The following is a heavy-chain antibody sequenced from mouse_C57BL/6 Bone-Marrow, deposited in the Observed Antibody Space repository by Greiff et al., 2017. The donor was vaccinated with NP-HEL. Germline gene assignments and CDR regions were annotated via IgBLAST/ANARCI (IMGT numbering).Heavy chain of an antibody. V-gene: IGHV1-64*01. CDR2: IHPNSGST. CDR3: AIYYDYDMDAMDY. CDR1: GYTFTSYW. J-gene: IGHJ4*01. D-gene: IGHD2-4*01. Sequence: QVQLQQSGAELVKPGASVKLSCKASGYTFTSYWMHWVKQRPGQGLEWIGMIHPNSGSTNYNEKFKSKATLTVDKSSSTAYMQLSSLTSEDSAVYYCAIYYDYDMDAMDYWGQGTSVTVSS.